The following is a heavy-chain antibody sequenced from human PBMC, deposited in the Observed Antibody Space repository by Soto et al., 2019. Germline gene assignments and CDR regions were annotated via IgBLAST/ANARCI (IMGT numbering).Heavy chain of an antibody. CDR1: GYSISSRSYY. Sequence: SETLSLSCTFYGYSISSRSYYWGSIRQPPGKGLEWIGTIFYSGRSYYNPSLKSRVTISVDTSKNQFSLKLSSVTAADTAVYYCARAPPKYDILTGYYYYGMDVWGQGTTVT. D-gene: IGHD3-9*01. CDR3: ARAPPKYDILTGYYYYGMDV. J-gene: IGHJ6*02. V-gene: IGHV4-39*01. CDR2: IFYSGRS.